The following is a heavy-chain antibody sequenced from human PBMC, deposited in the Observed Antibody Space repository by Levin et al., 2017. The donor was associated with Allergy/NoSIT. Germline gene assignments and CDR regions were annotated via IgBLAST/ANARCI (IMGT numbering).Heavy chain of an antibody. CDR2: ISGSGGST. D-gene: IGHD4-17*01. CDR3: AKAYGDYEVGFDY. CDR1: GFTFSSYA. Sequence: GESLKISCAASGFTFSSYAMSWVRQAPGKGLEWVSAISGSGGSTYYADSVKGRFTISRDNSKNTLYLQMNSLRAEDTAVYYCAKAYGDYEVGFDYWGQGTLVTVSS. J-gene: IGHJ4*02. V-gene: IGHV3-23*01.